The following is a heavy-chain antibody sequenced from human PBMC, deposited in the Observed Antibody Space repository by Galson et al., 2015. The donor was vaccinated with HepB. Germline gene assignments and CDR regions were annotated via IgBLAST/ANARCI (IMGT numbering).Heavy chain of an antibody. CDR2: IYYSGST. D-gene: IGHD4-17*01. CDR1: GGSISSGGYY. CDR3: ARGCSGDSPSYFDY. V-gene: IGHV4-31*03. Sequence: TLSLTCTVSGGSISSGGYYWSWIRQHPGKGLEWIGYIYYSGSTYYNPSLKSRVTISVDTSKNQFSLKLSSVTAADTAVYYCARGCSGDSPSYFDYWGQGTLVTVSS. J-gene: IGHJ4*02.